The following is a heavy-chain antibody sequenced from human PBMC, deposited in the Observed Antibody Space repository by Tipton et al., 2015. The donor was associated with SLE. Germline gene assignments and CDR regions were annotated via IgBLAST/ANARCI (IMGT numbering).Heavy chain of an antibody. D-gene: IGHD2-15*01. CDR2: IYYSGST. J-gene: IGHJ3*02. Sequence: TLSLTCTVSGGSISSYYWSWIRQPPGKGLEWIGYIYYSGSTNYNPSLKSRVTISVDTSNNQFSLKLSSVTAADTAVYYCARVACSGGSCYSGYDAFDIWGQGTMVTVSS. CDR3: ARVACSGGSCYSGYDAFDI. CDR1: GGSISSYY. V-gene: IGHV4-59*01.